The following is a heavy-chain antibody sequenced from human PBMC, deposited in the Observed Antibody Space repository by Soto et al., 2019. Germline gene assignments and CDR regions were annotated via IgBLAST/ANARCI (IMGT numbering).Heavy chain of an antibody. J-gene: IGHJ4*02. CDR3: ASGIQLWLRRINNGYSG. D-gene: IGHD5-18*01. V-gene: IGHV1-69*12. CDR1: GGTFSTYA. Sequence: QVQLVQSGAEVKKPESSVKVSCKAPGGTFSTYAISWVRQAPGQGLEWMGGIIPMCGTANYAQRFQDRVTITADESTNTVYMELSSLRSEDTAVYFCASGIQLWLRRINNGYSGWGQGTLVTVSS. CDR2: IIPMCGTA.